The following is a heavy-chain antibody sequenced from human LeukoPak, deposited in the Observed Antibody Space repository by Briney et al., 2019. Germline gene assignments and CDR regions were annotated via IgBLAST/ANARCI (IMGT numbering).Heavy chain of an antibody. CDR1: GGSISSYY. J-gene: IGHJ4*02. CDR3: ARMGIVGATVWLDY. D-gene: IGHD1-26*01. V-gene: IGHV4-59*01. Sequence: SETLSLTCAVSGGSISSYYWSWIRQPPGKGLEWIGYIYYSGSTYYNPSLKSRVTISVDTSKNQFSLKLSSVTAADTAVYYCARMGIVGATVWLDYWGQGTLVTVSS. CDR2: IYYSGST.